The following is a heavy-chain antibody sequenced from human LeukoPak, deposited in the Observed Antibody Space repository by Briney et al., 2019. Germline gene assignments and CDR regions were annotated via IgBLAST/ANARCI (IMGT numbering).Heavy chain of an antibody. J-gene: IGHJ4*02. CDR2: LSGSGGST. CDR1: GFTFNSYA. CDR3: AKGLVEWELSTGIDY. D-gene: IGHD1-26*01. Sequence: PGGSLRLSCAASGFTFNSYAMSWVRPAPGQGLEGVSALSGSGGSTYYAVSVKGRFTISRDNSKNTLYLQMNSLRAEGTAVYYCAKGLVEWELSTGIDYWGQGTLVTVSS. V-gene: IGHV3-23*01.